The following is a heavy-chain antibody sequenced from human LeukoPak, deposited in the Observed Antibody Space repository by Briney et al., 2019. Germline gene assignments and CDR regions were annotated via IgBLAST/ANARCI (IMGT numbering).Heavy chain of an antibody. Sequence: GESLKISCKGFGYNFSDDWIVWVRQMPGRGLEWMGIIFPDDSETTYSPSFQGHVTISADKSISTAYLQWSSLQASDTAIYYCARQDTIRRPNGMDVWGQGTTVTVSS. J-gene: IGHJ6*02. D-gene: IGHD3-9*01. V-gene: IGHV5-51*01. CDR1: GYNFSDDW. CDR2: IFPDDSET. CDR3: ARQDTIRRPNGMDV.